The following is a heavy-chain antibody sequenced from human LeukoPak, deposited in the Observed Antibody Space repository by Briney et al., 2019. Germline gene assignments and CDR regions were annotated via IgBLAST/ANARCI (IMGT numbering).Heavy chain of an antibody. J-gene: IGHJ4*02. CDR1: GFTFTNYD. V-gene: IGHV1-8*01. D-gene: IGHD3-10*01. CDR2: MNPINGNT. Sequence: ASVKVSCKATGFTFTNYDINWVRQATGQGLEWMGWMNPINGNTGYAQKFQGRVTITADESTSTAYMELSSLRSEDTAVYYCAREPVPLVRGVINTFFDYWGQGTLVTVSS. CDR3: AREPVPLVRGVINTFFDY.